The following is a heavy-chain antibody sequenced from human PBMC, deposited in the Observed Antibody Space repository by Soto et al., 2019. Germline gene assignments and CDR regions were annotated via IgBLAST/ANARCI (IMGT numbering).Heavy chain of an antibody. J-gene: IGHJ4*02. CDR3: PTALVATTAFAY. CDR1: GGTFSSYD. Sequence: QVQLVQSGAEVKKPGSSVKVSCKASGGTFSSYDISWVRQAPGQGLEWMGGIIPIFGTANYAQKFQGRVTTPAAESTRTAYMALSRLRSAATAVYYCPTALVATTAFAYWGQGTLVTVSS. D-gene: IGHD5-12*01. CDR2: IIPIFGTA. V-gene: IGHV1-69*12.